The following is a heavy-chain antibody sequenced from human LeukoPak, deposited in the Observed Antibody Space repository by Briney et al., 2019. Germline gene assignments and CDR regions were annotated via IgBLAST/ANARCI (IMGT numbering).Heavy chain of an antibody. CDR3: ARDDNQGYCSGGSCYSSLSQYGMDV. D-gene: IGHD2-15*01. Sequence: ASVKVSCKASGGTFSSYAISWVRQAPGQGLEWMGGIIPIFGTANYAQKFQGRDTITADESTSTAYMELSSLRSEDTAVYYCARDDNQGYCSGGSCYSSLSQYGMDVWGKGTTVTVSS. V-gene: IGHV1-69*01. CDR1: GGTFSSYA. J-gene: IGHJ6*04. CDR2: IIPIFGTA.